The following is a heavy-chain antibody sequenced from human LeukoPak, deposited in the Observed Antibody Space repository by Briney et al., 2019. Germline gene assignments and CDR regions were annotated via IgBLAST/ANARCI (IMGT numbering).Heavy chain of an antibody. CDR2: IYSSGST. V-gene: IGHV4-59*08. CDR3: ARHYDSGSYPLDF. Sequence: SETLSLTCAVYGGSFRGYFWSWIRQPPGKGLEWIGHIYSSGSTTYTPSLQGRVTISLDTSKNQFSLKLSSVTAADTAVYYCARHYDSGSYPLDFWGQGTLVTVSS. CDR1: GGSFRGYF. J-gene: IGHJ4*02. D-gene: IGHD3-10*01.